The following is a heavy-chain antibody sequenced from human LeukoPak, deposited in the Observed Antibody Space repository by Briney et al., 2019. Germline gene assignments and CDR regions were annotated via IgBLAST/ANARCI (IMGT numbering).Heavy chain of an antibody. D-gene: IGHD1-1*01. Sequence: SGTLSLTCAVSSDSVSSSNWWSWVRQTPGKGLEWIGEIYHSGSINYNPSLKSRVTISVDKSKNQFSLKLSSVTAADTAVYFCARFPGTFMPFDYWGQGILVTVAS. CDR1: SDSVSSSNW. CDR2: IYHSGSI. CDR3: ARFPGTFMPFDY. V-gene: IGHV4-4*02. J-gene: IGHJ4*02.